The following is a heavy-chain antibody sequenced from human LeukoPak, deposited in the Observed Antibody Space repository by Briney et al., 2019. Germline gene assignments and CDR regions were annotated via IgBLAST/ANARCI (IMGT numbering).Heavy chain of an antibody. CDR2: ISGSGGST. J-gene: IGHJ5*02. V-gene: IGHV3-23*01. CDR3: AKGDIVVVPAADRAPPVA. Sequence: QPGGSLRLSCAASGFTFSSYAMSWVRQAPGKGLEWVSAISGSGGSTYYADSVKGRFTISRDNSKNTLYLQMNSLRAEDTAVYYCAKGDIVVVPAADRAPPVAWGQGTLVTVSS. CDR1: GFTFSSYA. D-gene: IGHD2-2*01.